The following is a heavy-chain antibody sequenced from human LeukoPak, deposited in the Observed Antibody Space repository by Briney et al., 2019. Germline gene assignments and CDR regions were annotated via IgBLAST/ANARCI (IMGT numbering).Heavy chain of an antibody. V-gene: IGHV3-33*06. CDR1: GFTFSSYG. CDR2: IWYDGSNK. J-gene: IGHJ4*02. Sequence: GGSLRLSCAASGFTFSSYGMHWVRQAPGKGLEWVAVIWYDGSNKYYADSVKGRFTISRDNSKNTLYLQMNSLRAEDTAVYYCAEDLYYYDSSGTIDYWGQGTLVTVSS. CDR3: AEDLYYYDSSGTIDY. D-gene: IGHD3-22*01.